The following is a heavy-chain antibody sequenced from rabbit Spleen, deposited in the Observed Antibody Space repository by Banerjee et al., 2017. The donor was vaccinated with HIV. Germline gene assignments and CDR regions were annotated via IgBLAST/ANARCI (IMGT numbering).Heavy chain of an antibody. J-gene: IGHJ4*01. CDR3: AREGYGSNDNYGYGIDL. V-gene: IGHV1S40*01. Sequence: QSLEESGGDLVKPGASLTLTCKASGFSFSTIYDMCWVRQAPGKGLEWIACIYGGNTGSTYYASWAKGRFTISKTSSTTVTLQMTSLTAADTATYFCAREGYGSNDNYGYGIDLWGPGTLVTVS. CDR2: IYGGNTGST. CDR1: GFSFSTIYD. D-gene: IGHD3-1*01.